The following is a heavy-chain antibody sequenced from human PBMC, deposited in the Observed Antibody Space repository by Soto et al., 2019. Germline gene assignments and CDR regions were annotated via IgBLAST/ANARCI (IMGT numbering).Heavy chain of an antibody. CDR1: GYTFTRYC. CDR3: TRYYDSSGYDLDY. CDR2: FGADNGKT. V-gene: IGHV1-18*01. D-gene: IGHD3-22*01. J-gene: IGHJ4*02. Sequence: ASVKVSCKVSGYTFTRYCISWVRRAPGQGLEWMGCFGADNGKTNYAQKLQGRVTMTKDTSTSTAYMELRSLRSDDTAVYYCTRYYDSSGYDLDYWGQGTLVTVSS.